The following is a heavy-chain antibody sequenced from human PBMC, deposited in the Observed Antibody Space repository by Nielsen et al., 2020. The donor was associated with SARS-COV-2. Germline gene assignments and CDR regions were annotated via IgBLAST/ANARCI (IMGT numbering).Heavy chain of an antibody. V-gene: IGHV1-18*01. CDR1: GYTFTGYG. CDR2: ISAYNGNT. CDR3: ASIVYLEDWFDP. D-gene: IGHD1-26*01. J-gene: IGHJ5*02. Sequence: ASVKVSCKASGYTFTGYGISWVRQAPGQGLEWMGWISAYNGNTNYAQKLQGRVTMTTDTSTSTAYMELRSLRSEDTAVYYCASIVYLEDWFDPWGQGTLVTVSS.